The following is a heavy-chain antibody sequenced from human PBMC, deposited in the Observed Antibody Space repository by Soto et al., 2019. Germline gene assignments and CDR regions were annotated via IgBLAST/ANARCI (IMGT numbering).Heavy chain of an antibody. V-gene: IGHV3-23*01. CDR3: AKYYGSGTLYPYYFDY. D-gene: IGHD3-10*01. Sequence: GGSLRLSCAASGFTFGSYAVSWVRQAPGKGLEWVSAISGSGGSTYYADSVKGRFTISRDNSKNTLYLQMNSLRAEDTAVYYCAKYYGSGTLYPYYFDYWGQGTLVTVSS. CDR2: ISGSGGST. J-gene: IGHJ4*02. CDR1: GFTFGSYA.